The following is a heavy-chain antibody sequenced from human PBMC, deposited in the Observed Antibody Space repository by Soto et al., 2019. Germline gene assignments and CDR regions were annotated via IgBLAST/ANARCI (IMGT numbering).Heavy chain of an antibody. CDR3: AKDFKVSGGHYGSLNYYYGMDV. V-gene: IGHV3-30*18. D-gene: IGHD3-10*01. J-gene: IGHJ6*02. Sequence: GGSLRLSCAASGFTFSDFGMHWVRQAPGKGLEWVAMISYDGILKYYADSVKGRFTISRDTSKGAVYLQMNSLTPEDTAVYYCAKDFKVSGGHYGSLNYYYGMDVWGQGTTVTVSS. CDR2: ISYDGILK. CDR1: GFTFSDFG.